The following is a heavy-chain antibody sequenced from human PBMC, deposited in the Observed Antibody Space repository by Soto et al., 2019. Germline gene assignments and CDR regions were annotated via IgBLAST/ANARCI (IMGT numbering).Heavy chain of an antibody. J-gene: IGHJ4*02. Sequence: RASVKVSCKASGYTFTSYGITWVRQAPGQGLEWMGWINPYNGNTKYAQTLLGRVTMTTDTSTSTAYMELRSLRSDDTAVYYCARDYSSTWYPGDSWGQGTLVTVSS. CDR3: ARDYSSTWYPGDS. V-gene: IGHV1-18*04. D-gene: IGHD6-13*01. CDR1: GYTFTSYG. CDR2: INPYNGNT.